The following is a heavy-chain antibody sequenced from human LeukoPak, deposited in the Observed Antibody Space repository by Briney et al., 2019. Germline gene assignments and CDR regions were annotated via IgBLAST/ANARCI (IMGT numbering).Heavy chain of an antibody. D-gene: IGHD2-21*01. CDR3: AKDGDAYPYYFDY. CDR1: GFTFSSYA. V-gene: IGHV3-23*01. Sequence: GGSLRLSCAASGFTFSSYAMSWVRQAPGKGLEWVSGMSGSGGSTYYADSVKGRFTISRDNSKNTLYLRMNSLRAEDTAVYYCAKDGDAYPYYFDYWGQGTLVTVSS. J-gene: IGHJ4*02. CDR2: MSGSGGST.